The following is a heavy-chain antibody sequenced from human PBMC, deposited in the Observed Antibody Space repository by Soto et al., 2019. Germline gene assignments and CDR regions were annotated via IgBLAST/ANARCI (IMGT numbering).Heavy chain of an antibody. Sequence: ASVKVSCKAPGGNFSSNGIRWVRQAPGQGLELMGGIIPTFGTTNYAHKFRGRVTITADESTGTAYMELSSLRSDDTAVYYCAGAYDSTWYNWLDPWGQGTLVTVSS. CDR2: IIPTFGTT. CDR3: AGAYDSTWYNWLDP. V-gene: IGHV1-69*13. D-gene: IGHD4-4*01. J-gene: IGHJ5*02. CDR1: GGNFSSNG.